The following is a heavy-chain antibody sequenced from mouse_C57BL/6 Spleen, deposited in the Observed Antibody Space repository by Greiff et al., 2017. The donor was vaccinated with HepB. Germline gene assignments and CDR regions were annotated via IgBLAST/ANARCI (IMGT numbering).Heavy chain of an antibody. CDR2: IYPGDGDT. CDR1: GYAFSSSW. J-gene: IGHJ2*01. D-gene: IGHD2-2*01. V-gene: IGHV1-82*01. Sequence: QVQLQQSGPELVKPGASVKISCKASGYAFSSSWMNWVKQRPGKGLEWIGRIYPGDGDTNYNGKFKGKATLTADKSSSTAYMQLSSLTSEDSAVYFCARRESTMVTHFDYWGQGTTLTVSS. CDR3: ARRESTMVTHFDY.